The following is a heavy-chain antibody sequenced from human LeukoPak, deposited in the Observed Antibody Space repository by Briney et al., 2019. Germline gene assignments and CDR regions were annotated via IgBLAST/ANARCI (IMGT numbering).Heavy chain of an antibody. V-gene: IGHV3-66*01. CDR1: GFTVSSNY. CDR3: ARDNYYDSSGFDY. D-gene: IGHD3-22*01. Sequence: GALRLSCAASGFTVSSNYMSWVRQAPGKGLEWVSVIYSGGSTYYADSVKGRFTISRDNSKNTLYLQMNSLRAEDTAVYYCARDNYYDSSGFDYWGQGTLVTVSS. CDR2: IYSGGST. J-gene: IGHJ4*02.